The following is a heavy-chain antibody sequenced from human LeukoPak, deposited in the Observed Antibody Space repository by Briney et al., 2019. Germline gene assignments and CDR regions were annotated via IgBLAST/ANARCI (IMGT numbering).Heavy chain of an antibody. V-gene: IGHV3-7*04. J-gene: IGHJ4*02. Sequence: GGSLRLSCAASGFTFSSYWMSWVRQAPGKGLEWVANIKQDGSEKYYVDSVKGRFTISRDNAKNSLYLQMNSLRAEDTAVYYCARGGVDIVATHPGYWGQGTLVTVSS. CDR2: IKQDGSEK. CDR3: ARGGVDIVATHPGY. CDR1: GFTFSSYW. D-gene: IGHD5-12*01.